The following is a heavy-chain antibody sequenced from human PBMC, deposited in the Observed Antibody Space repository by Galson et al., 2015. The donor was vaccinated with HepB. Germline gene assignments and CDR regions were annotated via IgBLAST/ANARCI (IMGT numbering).Heavy chain of an antibody. CDR1: GFTFSSYS. CDR3: ASSAYYDFWK. Sequence: SLRLSCAASGFTFSSYSMNWARQAPGKGLEWVSYISSSSSTIFYADSVKGRFTISRDNAKNSLYLQMNSLRAEDTAVYYCASSAYYDFWKWGQGTLVTVSS. D-gene: IGHD3-3*01. CDR2: ISSSSSTI. V-gene: IGHV3-48*01. J-gene: IGHJ4*02.